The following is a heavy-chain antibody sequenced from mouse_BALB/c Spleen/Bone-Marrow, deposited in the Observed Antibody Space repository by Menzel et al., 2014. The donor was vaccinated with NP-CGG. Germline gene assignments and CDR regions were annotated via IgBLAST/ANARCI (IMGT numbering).Heavy chain of an antibody. D-gene: IGHD2-4*01. CDR2: ISSGGSA. Sequence: EVKLVESGGGLVKPGGSLKLSCAASGFTFXNFAMSWVRQTPDKRPEWVASISSGGSAYYPDSVKGRLSISRDNARDILFLQMSSLRSEDTAMYYCARGYDYDFDYWGQGTTLTVSS. CDR3: ARGYDYDFDY. V-gene: IGHV5-6-5*01. CDR1: GFTFXNFA. J-gene: IGHJ2*01.